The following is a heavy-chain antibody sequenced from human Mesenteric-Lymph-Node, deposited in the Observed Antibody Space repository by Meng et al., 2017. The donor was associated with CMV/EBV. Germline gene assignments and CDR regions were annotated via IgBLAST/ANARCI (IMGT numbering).Heavy chain of an antibody. J-gene: IGHJ5*02. CDR1: GGTFSSYA. D-gene: IGHD1-26*01. CDR3: ARVGATINWFDP. Sequence: SVKVSCKASGGTFSSYAISWVRQAPGQGLEWMGGIIPIFGTANYAQKFQGRVTITTDESTSTAYMELSSLRSEDTAVYYCARVGATINWFDPWGQGTLVTVSS. V-gene: IGHV1-69*05. CDR2: IIPIFGTA.